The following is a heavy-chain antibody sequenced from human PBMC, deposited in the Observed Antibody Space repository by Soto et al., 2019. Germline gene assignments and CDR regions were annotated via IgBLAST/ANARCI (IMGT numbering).Heavy chain of an antibody. J-gene: IGHJ4*02. D-gene: IGHD2-15*01. V-gene: IGHV3-74*01. Sequence: GGSLRLSCTASGFAFSTYAMSWVRQAPGKGLVWVSRINSDGSSTSYADSVKGRFTISRDNAKNTLYLQMNSLRAEDTAVYYCARAYCSGGSCYVAPFDYWGQGTLVTVSS. CDR3: ARAYCSGGSCYVAPFDY. CDR1: GFAFSTYA. CDR2: INSDGSST.